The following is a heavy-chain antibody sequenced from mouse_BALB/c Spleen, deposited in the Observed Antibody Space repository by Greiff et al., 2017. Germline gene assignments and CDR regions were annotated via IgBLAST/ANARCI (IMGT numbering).Heavy chain of an antibody. CDR3: ARRGYDYDGYYFDY. CDR2: IYPGDGST. J-gene: IGHJ2*01. D-gene: IGHD2-4*01. V-gene: IGHV1S56*01. CDR1: GFNIKDTY. Sequence: VQLQQSGAELVKPGASVKLSCTASGFNIKDTYMHWVKQRPGQGLEWIGWIYPGDGSTKYNEKFKGKATLTADKSSSTAYMQLSSLTSENSAVYFCARRGYDYDGYYFDYWGQGTTLTVSS.